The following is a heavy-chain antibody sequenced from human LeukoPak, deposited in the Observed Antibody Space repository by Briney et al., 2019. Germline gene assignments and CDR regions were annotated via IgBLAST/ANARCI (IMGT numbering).Heavy chain of an antibody. J-gene: IGHJ4*02. D-gene: IGHD3-10*01. CDR1: GGSISSGGYS. CDR2: IYHSGST. Sequence: PSQTLSLTCAVSGGSISSGGYSWSWMRQPPGKGREWIGYIYHSGSTYYNPSLKSRVTISVDRSKNQFSLKLSSVTAADTAVYYCARASGGFGELLFDYWGQGTLVTVSS. CDR3: ARASGGFGELLFDY. V-gene: IGHV4-30-2*01.